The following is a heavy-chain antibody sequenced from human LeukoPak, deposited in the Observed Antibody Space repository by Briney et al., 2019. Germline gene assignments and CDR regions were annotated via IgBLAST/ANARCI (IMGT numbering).Heavy chain of an antibody. D-gene: IGHD4-17*01. CDR3: ARAGRADGDYHYFDY. J-gene: IGHJ4*02. CDR1: GVIFNNFA. CDR2: VSYDGSNK. Sequence: GRPLRLSCAPSGVIFNNFAFHWVRQAPGKGLEWIAAVSYDGSNKYYADSVRGRLTISRDNSKSTLYLQMNSLRAEDTAVYYCARAGRADGDYHYFDYWGQGTLVTVSS. V-gene: IGHV3-30-3*01.